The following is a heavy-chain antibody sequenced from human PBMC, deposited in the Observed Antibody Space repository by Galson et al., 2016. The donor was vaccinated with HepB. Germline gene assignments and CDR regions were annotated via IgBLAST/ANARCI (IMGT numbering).Heavy chain of an antibody. CDR2: IWYDGSNK. CDR3: ARAGFKGFSNGMDV. Sequence: SLRLSCAASGFTFSSYGMHWVRQAPGKGLEWVAVIWYDGSNKYYADSVKGRFTISRDNSKSALYLQMNSLRGEDTAVYYCARAGFKGFSNGMDVWGQGTTVTVSS. V-gene: IGHV3-33*01. J-gene: IGHJ6*02. D-gene: IGHD2/OR15-2a*01. CDR1: GFTFSSYG.